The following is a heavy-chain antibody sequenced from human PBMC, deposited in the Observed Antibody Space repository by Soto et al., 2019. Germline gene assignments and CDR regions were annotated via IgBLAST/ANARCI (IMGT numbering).Heavy chain of an antibody. J-gene: IGHJ4*02. D-gene: IGHD2-8*01. V-gene: IGHV1-18*01. CDR1: GYTFTSYG. CDR2: ISAYNGNT. Sequence: ASVKVSCKASGYTFTSYGISWVRQAPGQGLEWMGWISAYNGNTNYAQKLQGRVTITTDTSTSTGYMELSSLRSEDSAVYYCVTYLTGYCTNGLCHDESYFDFWGEGTQVTVSS. CDR3: VTYLTGYCTNGLCHDESYFDF.